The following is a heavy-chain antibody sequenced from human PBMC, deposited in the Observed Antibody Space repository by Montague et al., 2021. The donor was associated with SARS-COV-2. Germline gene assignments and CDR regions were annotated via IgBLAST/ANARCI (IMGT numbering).Heavy chain of an antibody. J-gene: IGHJ5*02. CDR1: GYSFTSYW. Sequence: QSGAEVKKPGESLKISCKGSGYSFTSYWIGWVRQMPGKGLEWMGIIYPDDSDTRYSPPFQGQVTISADKSISTAYLQWSSLKASDTAMYYCARVPLRGTTVTTGGWCDPWGQGTLVTVSS. V-gene: IGHV5-51*01. CDR3: ARVPLRGTTVTTGGWCDP. D-gene: IGHD4-17*01. CDR2: IYPDDSDT.